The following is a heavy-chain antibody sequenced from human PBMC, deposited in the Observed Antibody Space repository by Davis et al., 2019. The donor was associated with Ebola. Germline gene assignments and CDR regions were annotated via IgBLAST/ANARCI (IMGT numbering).Heavy chain of an antibody. V-gene: IGHV3-7*03. Sequence: GESLKISCAASGFTFSIYWMSWVRQAPGKGLEWVANIKQDGSEKYYVDSVKGRFTISRDDSKNTAYLQMNSLKTEDTAVYYCTGNYGDYEDYWGQGTLVTVSS. D-gene: IGHD4-17*01. J-gene: IGHJ4*02. CDR2: IKQDGSEK. CDR3: TGNYGDYEDY. CDR1: GFTFSIYW.